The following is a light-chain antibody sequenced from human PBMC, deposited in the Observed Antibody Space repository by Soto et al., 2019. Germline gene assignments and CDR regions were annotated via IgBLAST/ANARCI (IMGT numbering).Light chain of an antibody. J-gene: IGKJ1*01. CDR1: QSVSSSF. V-gene: IGKV3-20*01. CDR3: QQYGDSPWT. Sequence: EIVLTQSPGTLSLSPGERATLYCRASQSVSSSFLAWYQQKPGQAPRLLIYGASSRATGIPDRISGGGSGTDFSLTISGLEPEDFAVYYGQQYGDSPWTFGQGTKVEIK. CDR2: GAS.